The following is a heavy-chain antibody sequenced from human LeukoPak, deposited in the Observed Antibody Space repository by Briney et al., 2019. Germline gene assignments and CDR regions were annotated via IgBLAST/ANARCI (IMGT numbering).Heavy chain of an antibody. J-gene: IGHJ4*02. Sequence: SETLSLTCTVSGGSISSYYWSWIRQPPGKGLEWIGYIYTSGSTNYNPSHKSRVTISVDTSKNQFSLKLSSVTAADTAVYYCARLVWSGYLYFGYFDYWGQGTLVTVSS. V-gene: IGHV4-4*09. CDR3: ARLVWSGYLYFGYFDY. D-gene: IGHD3-3*01. CDR1: GGSISSYY. CDR2: IYTSGST.